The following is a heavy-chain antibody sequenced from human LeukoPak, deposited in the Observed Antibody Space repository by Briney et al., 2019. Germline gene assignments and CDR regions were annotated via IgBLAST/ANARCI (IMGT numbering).Heavy chain of an antibody. Sequence: ASVKVSCKASGGTFSSYAISWVRQAPGQGLEWMGWINPNSGGTNYAQKFQGRVTMTRDTSISTAYMELSRLRSDDTAVYYCARVLITMIVVGYDYWGQGTLVTVSS. CDR2: INPNSGGT. CDR3: ARVLITMIVVGYDY. V-gene: IGHV1-2*02. CDR1: GGTFSSYA. J-gene: IGHJ4*02. D-gene: IGHD3-22*01.